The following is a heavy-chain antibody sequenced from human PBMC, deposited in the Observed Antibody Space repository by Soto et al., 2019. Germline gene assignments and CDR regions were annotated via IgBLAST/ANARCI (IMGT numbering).Heavy chain of an antibody. CDR2: INHSGST. CDR3: ARVLQYYDILTGYYKYYYYYGMDV. Sequence: SETLSLTCAVYGGSFSGYYWSWIRQPPEKGLEWIGEINHSGSTNYNPSLKSRVTISVDTSKNQFSLKLSSVTAADTAVYYCARVLQYYDILTGYYKYYYYYGMDVWGQGTKVTVSS. V-gene: IGHV4-34*01. J-gene: IGHJ6*02. D-gene: IGHD3-9*01. CDR1: GGSFSGYY.